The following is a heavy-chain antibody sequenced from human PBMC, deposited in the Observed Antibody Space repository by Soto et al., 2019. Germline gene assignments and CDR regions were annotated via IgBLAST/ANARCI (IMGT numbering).Heavy chain of an antibody. Sequence: QVQLQESGPGLVKPSQTLSLTCTVSGGSISSGGYYWSWIRQHPGKGLEWIGYIYYSGSTYYNPSLKSRVTISVDTSKNQFSLKLSSVTAADTAVYYCARGRITIFGVPPYYFDYWGQGTLVTVSS. D-gene: IGHD3-3*01. CDR3: ARGRITIFGVPPYYFDY. CDR2: IYYSGST. CDR1: GGSISSGGYY. V-gene: IGHV4-31*03. J-gene: IGHJ4*02.